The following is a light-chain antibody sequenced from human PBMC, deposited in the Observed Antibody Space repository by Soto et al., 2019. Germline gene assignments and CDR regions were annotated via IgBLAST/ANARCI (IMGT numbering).Light chain of an antibody. Sequence: AIRMTQSPSSLSASTGDRVTITCRASQGISSYFAWYQQKPGKAPKLLIYAASTLQSGVPSRFSGSGSGTEFTLTISSLQPDDFATYYCQQYNSYSKTFGQGTKVDIK. CDR3: QQYNSYSKT. CDR2: AAS. V-gene: IGKV1-8*01. CDR1: QGISSY. J-gene: IGKJ1*01.